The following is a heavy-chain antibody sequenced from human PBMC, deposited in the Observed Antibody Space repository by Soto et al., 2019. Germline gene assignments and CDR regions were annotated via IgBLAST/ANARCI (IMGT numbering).Heavy chain of an antibody. J-gene: IGHJ5*02. CDR1: GYSFTSYS. CDR3: ARGLIAAAVRWFDP. CDR2: MNPSSGDT. V-gene: IGHV1-8*02. Sequence: ASVKVSCKASGYSFTSYSIHWVRQAPGQGLEWMGWMNPSSGDTGYAQKFQGRVTMTRNTSTSTAYMELSSLRSEDTAVYYCARGLIAAAVRWFDPWGQGTLVTVSS. D-gene: IGHD6-13*01.